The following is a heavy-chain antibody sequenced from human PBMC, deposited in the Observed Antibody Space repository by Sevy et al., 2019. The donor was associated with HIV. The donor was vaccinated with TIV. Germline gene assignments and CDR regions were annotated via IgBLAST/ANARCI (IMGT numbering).Heavy chain of an antibody. CDR1: GGSISSSSYY. J-gene: IGHJ4*02. Sequence: SETLSLTCTVSGGSISSSSYYWGWIRQPPGKGLEWIGSIYYSGSTYYNPSLKSRVTISVDTSKNQFSLKLSSVTAADTAVYYCARNSPEDSSWYDLDGWLDYWGQGTLVTVSS. CDR3: ARNSPEDSSWYDLDGWLDY. D-gene: IGHD6-13*01. CDR2: IYYSGST. V-gene: IGHV4-39*01.